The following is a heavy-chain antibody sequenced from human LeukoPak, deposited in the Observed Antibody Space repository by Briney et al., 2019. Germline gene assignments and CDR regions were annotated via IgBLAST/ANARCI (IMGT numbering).Heavy chain of an antibody. CDR1: GYSFTSYW. J-gene: IGHJ4*02. D-gene: IGHD3-10*01. Sequence: GESLKISCKGSGYSFTSYWIGWVRQMPGKGLEWMGIIYPGDSDTRYSPSFQGQVTISADKSISTAYPQWSSLKASDTAMYYCATFTMVRGVIFDYWGQGTLVTVSS. CDR3: ATFTMVRGVIFDY. CDR2: IYPGDSDT. V-gene: IGHV5-51*01.